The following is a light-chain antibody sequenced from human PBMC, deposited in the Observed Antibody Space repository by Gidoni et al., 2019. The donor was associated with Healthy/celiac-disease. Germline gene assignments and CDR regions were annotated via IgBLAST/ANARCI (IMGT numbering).Light chain of an antibody. CDR2: GAS. J-gene: IGKJ5*01. V-gene: IGKV3-20*01. Sequence: PGTLSLSPGERATLSCRASQSVSSSYLAWYQQKPGQAPRLLIYGASSRATGIPDRFSGSGAGTDFTLTISRLEPEDFAVYYCQQYGSSPTFGQGTRLEIK. CDR3: QQYGSSPT. CDR1: QSVSSSY.